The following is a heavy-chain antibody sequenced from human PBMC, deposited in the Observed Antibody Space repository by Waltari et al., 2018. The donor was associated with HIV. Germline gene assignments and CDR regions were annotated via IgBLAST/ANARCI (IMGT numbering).Heavy chain of an antibody. CDR1: NFSVSGKH. CDR2: IYPDDTT. V-gene: IGHV3-53*01. D-gene: IGHD3-22*01. CDR3: ATGVRYYFS. J-gene: IGHJ5*02. Sequence: AESGGRLIQPGGSLGLSCTASNFSVSGKHVTWIRQAPGGSQEWVAVIYPDDTTHYSDSVSGRFTISRAKSRTTVLLLMNGLFVDDTATYFCATGVRYYFSWGQGTRVTVSS.